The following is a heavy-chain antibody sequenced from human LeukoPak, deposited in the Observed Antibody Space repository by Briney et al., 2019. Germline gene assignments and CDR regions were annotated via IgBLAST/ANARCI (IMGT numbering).Heavy chain of an antibody. CDR2: IYYSGST. D-gene: IGHD5-18*01. CDR3: ARVGRSYGTEGYYFDY. V-gene: IGHV4-59*01. CDR1: GGSISSYY. J-gene: IGHJ4*02. Sequence: SETLSLTCTVSGGSISSYYWSWIRQPPGKGLEWIGYIYYSGSTNHNPSLKSRVTISVDTSKNQFSLKLSSVTAADTAVYYCARVGRSYGTEGYYFDYWGQGTLVTVSS.